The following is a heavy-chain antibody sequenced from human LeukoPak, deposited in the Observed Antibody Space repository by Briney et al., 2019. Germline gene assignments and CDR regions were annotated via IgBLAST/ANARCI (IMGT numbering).Heavy chain of an antibody. J-gene: IGHJ4*02. V-gene: IGHV1-2*02. CDR3: ARELDFWSGLDY. CDR2: INPNSGGT. D-gene: IGHD3-3*01. Sequence: GWINPNSGGTNYAQKFQGRVTMTRDTSISTAYMELSRLRSDDTAVYYCARELDFWSGLDYWGQGTLVTVSS.